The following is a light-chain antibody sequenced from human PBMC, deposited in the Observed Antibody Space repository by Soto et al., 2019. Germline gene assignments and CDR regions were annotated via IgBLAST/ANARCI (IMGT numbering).Light chain of an antibody. J-gene: IGLJ3*02. CDR1: SSDVGLYNL. CDR2: EVN. CDR3: CSYVGSSILM. Sequence: QSVLTQPASVSGSPGQSITISCTGTSSDVGLYNLVSWYQQLPGKAPKLLIYEVNERPSGISDRFSGSKSGNTASLTISGLQDEDVADYYCCSYVGSSILMFGGGTKLTVL. V-gene: IGLV2-23*02.